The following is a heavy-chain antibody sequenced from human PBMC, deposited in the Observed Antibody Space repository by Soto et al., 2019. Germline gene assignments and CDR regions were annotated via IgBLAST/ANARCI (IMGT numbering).Heavy chain of an antibody. V-gene: IGHV5-51*01. D-gene: IGHD6-19*01. J-gene: IGHJ4*02. CDR3: ARGSSGFYDY. CDR2: FYSGDSDT. CDR1: GYSFANYC. Sequence: GESLKISCKGSGYSFANYCIAWVRQMPGKGLEWTGIFYSGDSDTRYSPSFQGQVVISGDKSINTAYLQWTSLKASDTAMYYCARGSSGFYDYWGQGTLVTVSS.